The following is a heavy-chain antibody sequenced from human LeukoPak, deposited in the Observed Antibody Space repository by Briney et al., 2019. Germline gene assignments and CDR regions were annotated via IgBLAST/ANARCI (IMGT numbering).Heavy chain of an antibody. J-gene: IGHJ4*02. CDR2: IIPIFGTA. Sequence: ASVKVSCKASGGTFSSYAISWVRQAPEQGLEWMGGIIPIFGTANYAQKFQGRVTITADGSTSTAYMELSSLRSEDTAVYYCARALRSLTGDFDYYFDYWGQGTLVTVSS. CDR3: ARALRSLTGDFDYYFDY. D-gene: IGHD7-27*01. V-gene: IGHV1-69*01. CDR1: GGTFSSYA.